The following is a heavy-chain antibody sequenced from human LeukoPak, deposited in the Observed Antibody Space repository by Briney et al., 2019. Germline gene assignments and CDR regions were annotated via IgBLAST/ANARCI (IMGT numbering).Heavy chain of an antibody. D-gene: IGHD6-6*01. V-gene: IGHV4-34*01. CDR3: ARQFKGSSSSKYFQH. Sequence: SETLSLTCTVSGGSISSYYWSWIRQPPGKGLEWIGEINHSGSTNYNPSLKSRVTISVDTSKNQFSLKLSSVTAADTAVYYCARQFKGSSSSKYFQHWGQGTLVTVSS. CDR2: INHSGST. CDR1: GGSISSYY. J-gene: IGHJ1*01.